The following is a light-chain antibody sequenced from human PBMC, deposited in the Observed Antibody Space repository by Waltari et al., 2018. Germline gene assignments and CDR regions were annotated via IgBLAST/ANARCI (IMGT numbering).Light chain of an antibody. CDR1: QSLRSSS. CDR3: QQYDTSPLT. CDR2: RAS. V-gene: IGKV3-20*01. J-gene: IGKJ4*01. Sequence: ETVLTQSPDTLSLSPGERATLSCRASQSLRSSSLAWYQHKRGQAPRLLIFRASKSATGIPDRFTGSGSGTDFTLTISRLESEDFAVYYCQQYDTSPLTFGGGTNVEIK.